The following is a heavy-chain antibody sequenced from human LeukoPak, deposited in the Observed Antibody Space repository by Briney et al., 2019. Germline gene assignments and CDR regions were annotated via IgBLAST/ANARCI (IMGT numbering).Heavy chain of an antibody. CDR2: VSGSGGST. CDR3: ARSVYGSGSFPPRDAFDI. J-gene: IGHJ3*02. Sequence: GGSLRLSCAASGLTFSSYAMSWVRQAPGKGLEWVSAVSGSGGSTYYADSVQGRFTISRDSFMNTLYLQMNSLRVEDTAVYYCARSVYGSGSFPPRDAFDIWGQGTMVTVSS. D-gene: IGHD3-10*01. CDR1: GLTFSSYA. V-gene: IGHV3-23*01.